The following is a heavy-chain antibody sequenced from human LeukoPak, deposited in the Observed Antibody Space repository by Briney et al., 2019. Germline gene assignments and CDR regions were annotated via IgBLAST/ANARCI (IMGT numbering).Heavy chain of an antibody. CDR1: GFSFNNYA. CDR3: VKEGVEYSYSYGDY. Sequence: GGSLRLSCAASGFSFNNYAMYWVRQAPGKGLEWVALISYDGGDKYYAESMRGRITISRDNAENTLYLQMNNLRPDDTAFYFCVKEGVEYSYSYGDYWGQGTLVTVSS. CDR2: ISYDGGDK. V-gene: IGHV3-30*18. J-gene: IGHJ4*02. D-gene: IGHD3-10*01.